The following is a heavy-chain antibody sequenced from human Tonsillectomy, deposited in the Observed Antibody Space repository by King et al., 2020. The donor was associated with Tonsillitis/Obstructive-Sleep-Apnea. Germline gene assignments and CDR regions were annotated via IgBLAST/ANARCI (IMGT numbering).Heavy chain of an antibody. Sequence: VQLVESGGGLVQPGRSLRLSCAASGFTFDDYAMHWVRQAPGKGLEWVSGISWNSGSIGYADSVKGRFTISRDNAKNSLYLQMNSQRTEDTALYYCAKDMDAVMLEGDWFDPWGQGTLVTVSS. D-gene: IGHD3-16*01. CDR2: ISWNSGSI. CDR1: GFTFDDYA. CDR3: AKDMDAVMLEGDWFDP. V-gene: IGHV3-9*01. J-gene: IGHJ5*02.